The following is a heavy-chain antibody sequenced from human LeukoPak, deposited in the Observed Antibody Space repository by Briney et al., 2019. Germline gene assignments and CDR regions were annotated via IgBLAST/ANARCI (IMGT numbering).Heavy chain of an antibody. J-gene: IGHJ4*02. CDR2: ISTSGSTI. D-gene: IGHD2-21*01. CDR1: GFTFSSYE. V-gene: IGHV3-48*03. Sequence: GGSLRLSCAASGFTFSSYETNWVRQAPGKGLEWVSYISTSGSTIYYADSVKGRFTISRDNAKNSLYLQMNSLRAEDTAVYYCARDFVGIDYWGQGTLVTVSS. CDR3: ARDFVGIDY.